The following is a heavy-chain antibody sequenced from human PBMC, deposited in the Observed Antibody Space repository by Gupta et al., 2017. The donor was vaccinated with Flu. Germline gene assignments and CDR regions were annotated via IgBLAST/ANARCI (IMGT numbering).Heavy chain of an antibody. D-gene: IGHD2-15*01. CDR2: IHHSGST. CDR3: ARDNSPSRWFI. V-gene: IGHV4-59*01. J-gene: IGHJ4*02. Sequence: GGSIREDYWSGNRQSPGKGLEWIGYIHHSGSTDYNPSLRSRVTISIDSSRSQFSLRLTSVAAADTAVYFWARDNSPSRWFIWGPGSLVTVSS. CDR1: GGSIREDY.